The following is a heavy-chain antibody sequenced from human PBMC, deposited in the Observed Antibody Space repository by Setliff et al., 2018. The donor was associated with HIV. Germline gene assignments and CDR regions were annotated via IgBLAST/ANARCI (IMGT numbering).Heavy chain of an antibody. CDR1: GGSISSYY. D-gene: IGHD3-22*01. CDR3: ARGLSFYDPGGFDY. J-gene: IGHJ4*02. Sequence: PSETLSLTCTVSGGSISSYYWSWIRQPPGKGLEWIGYIYTSGSTNYNPSLKSRVTISVDTSKNQFSLKLSSVTAADTAVYYRARGLSFYDPGGFDYWGQGTLVTVS. V-gene: IGHV4-4*09. CDR2: IYTSGST.